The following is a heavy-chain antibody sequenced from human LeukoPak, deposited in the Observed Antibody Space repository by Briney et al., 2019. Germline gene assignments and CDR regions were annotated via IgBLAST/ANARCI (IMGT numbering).Heavy chain of an antibody. D-gene: IGHD3-22*01. V-gene: IGHV3-30*18. CDR2: ISYDGSNK. Sequence: GGSLRLSCAASGFTFSSYGMHWVRQAPGKGLEWVAVISYDGSNKYYADSVKGRFTISRDNSKNTLYLQMNSLRAEDTAVYYCAKEATYYLDSDAEYFQHWGQGTLVTVSS. CDR3: AKEATYYLDSDAEYFQH. J-gene: IGHJ1*01. CDR1: GFTFSSYG.